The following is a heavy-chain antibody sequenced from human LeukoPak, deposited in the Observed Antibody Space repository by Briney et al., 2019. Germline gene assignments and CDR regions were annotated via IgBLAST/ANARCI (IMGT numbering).Heavy chain of an antibody. Sequence: GGSLRLSCAASGFTFSSYEMNWVRQAPGKGLEWVSYISSSGSTIYYADSVKGRFTISRDNAKNSLYLQMNSLRAEDTAVYYCASVTTYYYGMDVRGQGTTVTVSS. CDR2: ISSSGSTI. J-gene: IGHJ6*02. V-gene: IGHV3-48*03. D-gene: IGHD4-17*01. CDR3: ASVTTYYYGMDV. CDR1: GFTFSSYE.